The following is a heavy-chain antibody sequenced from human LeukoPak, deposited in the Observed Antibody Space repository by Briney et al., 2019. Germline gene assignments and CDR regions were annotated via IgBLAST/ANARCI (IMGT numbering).Heavy chain of an antibody. Sequence: GGSLRLSCAASGFTVSSNYMSWVRQAPGKGLEWVSGINWNGGSTGYADSVKGRFTISRDNAKNSLYLQMNSLRAEDTALYHCARDYYGSGSYYGPFDYWGQGTLVTVSS. CDR2: INWNGGST. J-gene: IGHJ4*02. D-gene: IGHD3-10*01. CDR1: GFTVSSNY. V-gene: IGHV3-20*01. CDR3: ARDYYGSGSYYGPFDY.